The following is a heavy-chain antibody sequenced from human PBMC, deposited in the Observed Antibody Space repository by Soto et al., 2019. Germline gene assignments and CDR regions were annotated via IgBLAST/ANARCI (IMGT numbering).Heavy chain of an antibody. CDR2: ISAYNGNT. Sequence: ASVKVSCKASGYTFTSYAMHWVRQAPGQRLEWMGWISAYNGNTNYAQKLQGRVTMTTDTSTSTAYMELRSLRSDDTAVYYCARITMVRGVIITWDYWGQGTLVTVPQ. CDR1: GYTFTSYA. D-gene: IGHD3-10*01. V-gene: IGHV1-18*01. J-gene: IGHJ4*02. CDR3: ARITMVRGVIITWDY.